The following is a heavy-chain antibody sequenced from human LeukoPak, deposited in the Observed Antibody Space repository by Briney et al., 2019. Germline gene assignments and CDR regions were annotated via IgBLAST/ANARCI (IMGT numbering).Heavy chain of an antibody. CDR1: GFTFSSYW. CDR2: IKQDGSEK. D-gene: IGHD2-15*01. Sequence: PGGSLRLSCAASGFTFSSYWMSWVRQAPRKGLEWVANIKQDGSEKYYVDSVKGRFTISRDNAKNSLYLQMNSLRAEDTAVYYCARGRIRDLFDYWGQGTLVTVSS. CDR3: ARGRIRDLFDY. V-gene: IGHV3-7*01. J-gene: IGHJ4*02.